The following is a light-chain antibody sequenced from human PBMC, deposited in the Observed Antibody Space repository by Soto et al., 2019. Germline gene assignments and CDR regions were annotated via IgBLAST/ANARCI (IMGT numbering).Light chain of an antibody. J-gene: IGKJ3*01. CDR1: QSVSSSY. CDR2: GAS. Sequence: EIVLTQSPGTLSLSPGERATLSCRARQSVSSSYFAWYQQKPGQPPRLLIYGASSRATGIPDRFSGSGSGTDFTLTISRLEPEDFAVYYCQQYGSSPFTFGPGTKVDIK. V-gene: IGKV3-20*01. CDR3: QQYGSSPFT.